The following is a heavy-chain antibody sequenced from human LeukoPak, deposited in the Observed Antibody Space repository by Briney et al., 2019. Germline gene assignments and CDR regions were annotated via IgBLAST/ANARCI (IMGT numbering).Heavy chain of an antibody. Sequence: SVKVSCKTSGGTFNNSAISWVRQAPGQGLEWLGGIMPLFGTAGYAQKFQGRVTITKDESTRTVYLGLTSLTSDDTAVYYCARDVHGDYGSGWFGPWGQGTLVTVSS. J-gene: IGHJ5*02. CDR1: GGTFNNSA. CDR2: IMPLFGTA. D-gene: IGHD4-17*01. CDR3: ARDVHGDYGSGWFGP. V-gene: IGHV1-69*05.